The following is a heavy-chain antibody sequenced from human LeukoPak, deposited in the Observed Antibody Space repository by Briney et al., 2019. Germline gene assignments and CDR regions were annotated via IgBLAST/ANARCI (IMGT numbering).Heavy chain of an antibody. CDR1: GFTFSSYA. Sequence: PGGSLRLSCAASGFTFSSYAMSWVRQAPGKGLEWVSAISGSGGSTYYADSVKGRFTISRDNSKNSLYLQMNSLRPEDTAVYYCARDSDPGMPAAGGQGTLVTVSS. D-gene: IGHD6-13*01. V-gene: IGHV3-23*01. J-gene: IGHJ4*02. CDR2: ISGSGGST. CDR3: ARDSDPGMPAA.